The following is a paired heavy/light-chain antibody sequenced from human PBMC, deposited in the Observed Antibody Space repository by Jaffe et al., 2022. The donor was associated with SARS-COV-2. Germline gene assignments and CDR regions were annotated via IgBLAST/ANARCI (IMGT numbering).Light chain of an antibody. Sequence: EIVLTQSPATLSLSPGERATLSCRASQSVSSYLAWYQQKPGQAPRLLIYDASNRATGIPARFSGSGSGTDFTLTISSLEPEDFAVYYCQQRSNWPLLLTFGGGTKVEIK. V-gene: IGKV3-11*01. CDR1: QSVSSY. CDR3: QQRSNWPLLLT. J-gene: IGKJ4*01. CDR2: DAS.
Heavy chain of an antibody. D-gene: IGHD3-22*01. V-gene: IGHV1-69*01. CDR2: IIPIFGTA. Sequence: QVQLVQSGAEVKKPGSSVKVSCKASGGTFSSYAISWVRQAPGQGLEWMGGIIPIFGTANYAQKFQGRVTITADESTSTAYMELSSLRSEDTAVYYCARIHQTLPESYDSPTDYFDYWGQGTLVTVSS. J-gene: IGHJ4*02. CDR1: GGTFSSYA. CDR3: ARIHQTLPESYDSPTDYFDY.